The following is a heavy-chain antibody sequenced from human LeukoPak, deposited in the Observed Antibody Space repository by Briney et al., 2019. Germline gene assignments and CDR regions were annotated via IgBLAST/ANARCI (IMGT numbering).Heavy chain of an antibody. D-gene: IGHD3-10*01. V-gene: IGHV4-59*08. CDR3: ARHLDYYGSGTYEY. J-gene: IGHJ4*02. Sequence: SETLSLTCSVSGGSISGNYWSWLRQPPGKGLVEFGYIHYGGSTDYNPSLKSRVTMSVDTSKNQFSLKLSSVTAADTAVYYCARHLDYYGSGTYEYWGQGTLVTVSS. CDR2: IHYGGST. CDR1: GGSISGNY.